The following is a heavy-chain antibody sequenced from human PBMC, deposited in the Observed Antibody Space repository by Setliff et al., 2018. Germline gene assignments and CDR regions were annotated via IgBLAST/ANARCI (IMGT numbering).Heavy chain of an antibody. Sequence: ETLSLTCAVSGDSIGSGNWWSWVRQPPEKGLEWIGEINHSGNTNYNPSLKSRVTISVDKSTNQFSLKLNSVTAADTAVYYCVRTDYSDGRYSMDVWGKGTTVTVSS. V-gene: IGHV4-4*02. CDR2: INHSGNT. CDR3: VRTDYSDGRYSMDV. D-gene: IGHD6-19*01. J-gene: IGHJ6*03. CDR1: GDSIGSGNW.